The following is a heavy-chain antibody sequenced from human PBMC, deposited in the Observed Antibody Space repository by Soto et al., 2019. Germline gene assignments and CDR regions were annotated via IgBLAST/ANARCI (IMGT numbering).Heavy chain of an antibody. Sequence: PSETLSLTCTVSGGSISSSSYYWGWIRQPPGKGLEWIGSIYYSGSTYYNPSLKSRVTISVDTSKNQFSLKLSSVTAADTAVYYCARLPLNYDILTGYPDYWGQGTLVTVS. CDR2: IYYSGST. V-gene: IGHV4-39*01. J-gene: IGHJ4*02. CDR1: GGSISSSSYY. CDR3: ARLPLNYDILTGYPDY. D-gene: IGHD3-9*01.